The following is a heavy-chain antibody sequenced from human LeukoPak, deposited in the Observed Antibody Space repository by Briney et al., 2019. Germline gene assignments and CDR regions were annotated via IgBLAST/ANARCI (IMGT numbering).Heavy chain of an antibody. CDR3: ARYNWTGAFDI. CDR2: IYSGGSA. V-gene: IGHV3-53*01. D-gene: IGHD1-20*01. J-gene: IGHJ3*02. CDR1: GFTVSSNY. Sequence: GGSLRLSCAASGFTVSSNYMSWVRQAPGKGLEWVSVIYSGGSAYYADSVKGRFTISRDNSKNTLYLQMNSLRAEDTAAYYCARYNWTGAFDIWGQGTMVTVSS.